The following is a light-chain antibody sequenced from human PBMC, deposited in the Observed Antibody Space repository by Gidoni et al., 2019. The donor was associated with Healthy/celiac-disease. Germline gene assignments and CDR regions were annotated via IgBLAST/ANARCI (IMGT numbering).Light chain of an antibody. J-gene: IGKJ2*01. CDR2: DAS. Sequence: ENVLTHSPATLSLSPGERATLSCRASQSVSSYLAWYQQKPGQAPRLLINDASNRATGIPARFSGSGSGTDFALTISSLEPEDLAVYYCQQRSNWPPGYTFGQGTKLEIK. CDR1: QSVSSY. V-gene: IGKV3-11*01. CDR3: QQRSNWPPGYT.